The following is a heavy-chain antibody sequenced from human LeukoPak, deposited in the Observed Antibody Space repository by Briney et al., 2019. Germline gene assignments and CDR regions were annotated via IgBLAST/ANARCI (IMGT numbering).Heavy chain of an antibody. Sequence: PRGSLRLSCTAPGFTFSSYWMNWVRHSPGKGLEWVANIKQDGSEKYYVHSLKRRFTISRDNAKKSLYLQMNSLIAEDTTVYYCARESELANLDYWGQGTLVTVSS. V-gene: IGHV3-7*04. D-gene: IGHD5-24*01. CDR2: IKQDGSEK. CDR3: ARESELANLDY. J-gene: IGHJ4*02. CDR1: GFTFSSYW.